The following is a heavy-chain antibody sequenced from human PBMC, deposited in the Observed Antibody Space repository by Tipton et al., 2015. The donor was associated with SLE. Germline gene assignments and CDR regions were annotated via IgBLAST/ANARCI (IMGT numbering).Heavy chain of an antibody. D-gene: IGHD3-22*01. J-gene: IGHJ4*02. Sequence: QLVQSGAEVKKPGESLRISCKGSGYSFTSYRVTWVRQVPGKGLEWMGTIDPSDSYSIYSPSFGGHVTISADKSIDTAYLQWGSLRASDTAMYYCARQDYYDTTYWGQGTLVTVSS. CDR2: IDPSDSYS. CDR1: GYSFTSYR. V-gene: IGHV5-10-1*01. CDR3: ARQDYYDTTY.